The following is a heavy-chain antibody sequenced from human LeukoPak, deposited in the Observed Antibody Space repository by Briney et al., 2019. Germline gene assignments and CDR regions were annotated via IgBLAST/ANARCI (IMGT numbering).Heavy chain of an antibody. CDR1: GFTFSSYG. J-gene: IGHJ6*03. D-gene: IGHD2-15*01. V-gene: IGHV3-23*01. Sequence: GGSLRLSCAASGFTFSSYGMSWVRQAPGKGLEWVSAISGSGGSTYYADSAKGRFTISRDNAKNSLYLQMNSLRAEDTAVYYCARWGPVVVAARNYYYYYMDVWGKGTTVTISS. CDR2: ISGSGGST. CDR3: ARWGPVVVAARNYYYYYMDV.